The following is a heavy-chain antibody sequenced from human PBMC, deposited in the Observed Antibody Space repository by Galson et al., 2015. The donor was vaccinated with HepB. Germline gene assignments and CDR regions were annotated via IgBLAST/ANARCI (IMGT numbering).Heavy chain of an antibody. V-gene: IGHV4-30-2*01. D-gene: IGHD2-21*02. CDR2: IHQSGTT. Sequence: TLSLTCAVSGGSISNGGYSWNWIRQPPGRGLEWIGYIHQSGTTFYNPSLKSRVTISMDRSKDQFSLTLKSVTAADTAVYFCARAPDLDRGDPFDIWGQGTMVIVSS. CDR1: GGSISNGGYS. CDR3: ARAPDLDRGDPFDI. J-gene: IGHJ3*02.